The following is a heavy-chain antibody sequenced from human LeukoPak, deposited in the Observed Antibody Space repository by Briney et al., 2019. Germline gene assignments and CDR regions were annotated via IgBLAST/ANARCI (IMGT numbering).Heavy chain of an antibody. D-gene: IGHD5-12*01. CDR2: IYYSGST. CDR1: GGSISSGDYY. J-gene: IGHJ4*02. CDR3: AMRGGYEPTHDY. V-gene: IGHV4-30-4*02. Sequence: PSETLSLTCTVSGGSISSGDYYWSWIRQPPGKGREWIGYIYYSGSTYYNPSLKSRVTISVDTSKNQFSLKLSSVTAADTAVYYCAMRGGYEPTHDYWGQGTRVTVSS.